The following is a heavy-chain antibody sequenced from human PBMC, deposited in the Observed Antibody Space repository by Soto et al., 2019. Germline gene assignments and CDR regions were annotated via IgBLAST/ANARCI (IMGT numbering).Heavy chain of an antibody. D-gene: IGHD3-10*01. CDR1: GFTFSSYS. CDR3: ARAMVRGVLWAYATDYYYGMDV. J-gene: IGHJ6*02. V-gene: IGHV3-21*01. CDR2: ISSSSSYI. Sequence: KPGGSLRLSCAASGFTFSSYSMNWVRQAPGKGLEWVSSISSSSSYIYYADSVRGRFTISRDNAKNSLYLQMNSLRAEDTAVYYCARAMVRGVLWAYATDYYYGMDVWGQGTTVTVSS.